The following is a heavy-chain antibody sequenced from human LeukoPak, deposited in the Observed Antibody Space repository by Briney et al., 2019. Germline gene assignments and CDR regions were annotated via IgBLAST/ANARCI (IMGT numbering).Heavy chain of an antibody. D-gene: IGHD6-6*01. V-gene: IGHV4-34*01. CDR1: GGSFSGYY. CDR2: INHSGST. CDR3: ARAKAARPFMDV. J-gene: IGHJ6*03. Sequence: SETLSLTCAVSGGSFSGYYWSWIRQPPGKGLEWIGEINHSGSTNYNPSLKSRVTISVDTSRNQFSLKLSSVTAADTAVYYCARAKAARPFMDVWGKGTTVTVSS.